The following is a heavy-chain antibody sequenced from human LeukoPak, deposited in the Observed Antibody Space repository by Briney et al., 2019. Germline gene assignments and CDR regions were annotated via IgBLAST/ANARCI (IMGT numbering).Heavy chain of an antibody. V-gene: IGHV3-33*01. CDR2: MWYDGSNK. CDR3: AREGGTGTTGDYYYYGMDV. Sequence: GGSLRLSCAASGFTFSSYGMHWVRQAPGKGLEWVAVMWYDGSNKYYADSVKGRFTISRDNSKNTLYLQMNSLRAEDTAVYYCAREGGTGTTGDYYYYGMDVWGQGTTVTVSS. J-gene: IGHJ6*02. D-gene: IGHD1-7*01. CDR1: GFTFSSYG.